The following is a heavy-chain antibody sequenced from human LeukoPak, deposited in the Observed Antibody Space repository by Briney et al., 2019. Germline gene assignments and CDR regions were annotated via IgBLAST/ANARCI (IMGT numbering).Heavy chain of an antibody. CDR1: GGSISSGDYY. D-gene: IGHD1-26*01. CDR2: IYYSGST. Sequence: SETLSLTCTVSGGSISSGDYYWSWIRQPPGKGLEWIGYIYYSGSTYYNPSLKSRVTISVDTSKNQFSPKLSSATAADTAVYYCARGQSGSYYSAEYFQHWGQGTLVTVSS. CDR3: ARGQSGSYYSAEYFQH. V-gene: IGHV4-30-4*01. J-gene: IGHJ1*01.